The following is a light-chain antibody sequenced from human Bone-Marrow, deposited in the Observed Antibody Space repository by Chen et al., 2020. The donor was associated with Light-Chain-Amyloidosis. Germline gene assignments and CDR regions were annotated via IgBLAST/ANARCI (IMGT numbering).Light chain of an antibody. CDR2: FAS. CDR3: QQSYSAWT. Sequence: IQMTQSPSPLSASLGDRVTITCRASEDIRVYLNWYQQKPGKAPKLLIYFASNLEAWVPSRFSGSGSGTDFTLTISSLQPEDSATYYCQQSYSAWTFGQGTKVDIK. J-gene: IGKJ1*01. CDR1: EDIRVY. V-gene: IGKV1-39*01.